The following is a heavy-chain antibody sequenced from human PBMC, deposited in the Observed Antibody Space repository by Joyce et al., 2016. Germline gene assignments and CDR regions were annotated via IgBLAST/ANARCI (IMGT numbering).Heavy chain of an antibody. V-gene: IGHV1-18*04. Sequence: QVQVVQSGVEVKKPGASVKVSCKASGYTLTGYGVDWVRKAPGQGLEWLGWVSPYNGNTKYAQKVQGRITMTTDTSTSTAYMELKGLRSDDTAVYYCALSSGSYYDHWGQGTLVTVSS. CDR1: GYTLTGYG. CDR2: VSPYNGNT. J-gene: IGHJ5*02. D-gene: IGHD3-10*01. CDR3: ALSSGSYYDH.